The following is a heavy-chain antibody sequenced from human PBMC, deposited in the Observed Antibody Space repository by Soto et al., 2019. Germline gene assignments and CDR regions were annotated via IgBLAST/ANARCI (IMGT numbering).Heavy chain of an antibody. D-gene: IGHD2-15*01. CDR2: MLYSGLT. Sequence: SETLSLTCSVSGYSVSSSDYYWAWIRQPPGEGLEWIGSMLYSGLTYYNPSLKSRVTLSVDTSKNQFSVRLNSVTASDTAVYYCAPLSVSLSGPYGIHVWGQGTTVTVSS. CDR3: APLSVSLSGPYGIHV. V-gene: IGHV4-39*01. CDR1: GYSVSSSDYY. J-gene: IGHJ6*02.